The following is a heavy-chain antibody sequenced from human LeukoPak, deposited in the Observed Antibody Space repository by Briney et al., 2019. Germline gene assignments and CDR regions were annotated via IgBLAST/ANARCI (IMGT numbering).Heavy chain of an antibody. Sequence: GGSLRLSCAASAFTFRPYAMIWVRQAPGKGLEWVSTVSGSGGSTYYADSVKGRFTISRDNSNNTLYLEMNSLRAEDTAVYYCAKGAAFRGYTYVANWGQGTLVTVSS. CDR1: AFTFRPYA. CDR2: VSGSGGST. V-gene: IGHV3-23*01. J-gene: IGHJ4*02. CDR3: AKGAAFRGYTYVAN. D-gene: IGHD5-18*01.